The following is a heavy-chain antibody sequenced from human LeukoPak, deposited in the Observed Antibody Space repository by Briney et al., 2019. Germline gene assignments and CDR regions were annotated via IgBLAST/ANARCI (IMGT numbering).Heavy chain of an antibody. V-gene: IGHV1-3*01. CDR2: ITVASGNT. J-gene: IGHJ4*02. Sequence: ASVKVSCKTLGYTFITSSIYWVRQAPGQRLEWLGWITVASGNTRYSENLQGRVTLTRDTSANTAYMELRNLKSEDTAVYYCVGGSLGFWGQGTLVIVSS. CDR3: VGGSLGF. CDR1: GYTFITSS.